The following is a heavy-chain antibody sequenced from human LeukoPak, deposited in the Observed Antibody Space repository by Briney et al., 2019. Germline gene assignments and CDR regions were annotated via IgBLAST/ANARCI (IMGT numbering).Heavy chain of an antibody. J-gene: IGHJ4*02. CDR2: MYYSGST. CDR1: GGSISSGNYY. V-gene: IGHV4-31*03. Sequence: SQTLSLTCTVSGGSISSGNYYWSWIRQHPGKGLEWIGYMYYSGSTYYNPSLKSRVTISVDTSKNQFSLKLSSVTAADTAVYYCARELYYYDSSGLWGQGTLVTVSS. CDR3: ARELYYYDSSGL. D-gene: IGHD3-22*01.